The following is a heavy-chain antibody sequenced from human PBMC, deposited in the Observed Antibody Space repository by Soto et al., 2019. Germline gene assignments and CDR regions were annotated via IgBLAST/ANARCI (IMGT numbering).Heavy chain of an antibody. Sequence: GGSLRLSCAASGFTFSSYAMSWVRQAPGKGLEWVSAISGSGGSTYYADSVKGRFTISRDNSKNTLYLQMNSLRAEDAAVYYCAKDRGGWYWEYFDYWGQGTLVTVSS. CDR1: GFTFSSYA. CDR3: AKDRGGWYWEYFDY. CDR2: ISGSGGST. V-gene: IGHV3-23*01. D-gene: IGHD6-19*01. J-gene: IGHJ4*02.